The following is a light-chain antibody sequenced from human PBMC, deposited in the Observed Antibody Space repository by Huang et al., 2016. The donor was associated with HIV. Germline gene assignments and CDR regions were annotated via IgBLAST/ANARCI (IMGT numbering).Light chain of an antibody. J-gene: IGKJ2*01. CDR1: QSVNIN. CDR2: GAS. CDR3: QQYNNWPPAT. V-gene: IGKV3D-15*01. Sequence: EIVMTQSPATLSVSPGERATLSCRASQSVNINLAWYQQKPGLAPRLLIYGASARATGIPARFSGSGSGTEFTLTISSLQSEDFAVDYCQQYNNWPPATFGQGTKLEIK.